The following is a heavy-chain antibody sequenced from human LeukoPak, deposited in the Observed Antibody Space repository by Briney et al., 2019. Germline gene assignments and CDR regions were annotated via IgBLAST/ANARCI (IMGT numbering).Heavy chain of an antibody. CDR3: ARRIGAAAGPNYYYYMDV. Sequence: GESLKISCKGSGYSFTSYWIGWVRQMPGKGLEWMGIIYPGDSDTRYSPSFQGQVTISADKFISTAYLQWSSLKASDTAMYYCARRIGAAAGPNYYYYMDVWGKGTTVTVSS. V-gene: IGHV5-51*01. J-gene: IGHJ6*03. CDR1: GYSFTSYW. D-gene: IGHD6-13*01. CDR2: IYPGDSDT.